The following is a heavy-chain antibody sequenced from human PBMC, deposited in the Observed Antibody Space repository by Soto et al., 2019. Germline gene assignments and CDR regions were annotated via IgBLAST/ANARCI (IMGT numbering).Heavy chain of an antibody. CDR1: GGSISSYS. CDR2: IYYSGST. D-gene: IGHD6-13*01. Sequence: SETLSLTCTVSGGSISSYSWSWIRQPPGKGLEWIGYIYYSGSTNYNPSLKSRVTISVDTSKNQFSLKLSSVTAADTAVYYCASSNIAAAGFYYYGMDVWGRGTTVTVSS. J-gene: IGHJ6*02. V-gene: IGHV4-59*01. CDR3: ASSNIAAAGFYYYGMDV.